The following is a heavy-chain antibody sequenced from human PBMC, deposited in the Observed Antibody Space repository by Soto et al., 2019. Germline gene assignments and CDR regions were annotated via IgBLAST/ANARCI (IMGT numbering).Heavy chain of an antibody. CDR1: GGSISSYY. CDR2: IYTSGST. D-gene: IGHD2-8*01. J-gene: IGHJ6*02. Sequence: SETLSLTCTVSGGSISSYYWSWIRQPAGKGLEWIGRIYTSGSTNYNPSLKSRVTMSVDTSKNQFSLKLSSVTAADTAVYYCARVGVYCTNGVCPRAGMDVWGQGTTVTVSS. CDR3: ARVGVYCTNGVCPRAGMDV. V-gene: IGHV4-4*07.